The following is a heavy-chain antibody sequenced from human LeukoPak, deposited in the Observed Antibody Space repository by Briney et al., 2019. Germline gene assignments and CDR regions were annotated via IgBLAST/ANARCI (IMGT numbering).Heavy chain of an antibody. CDR2: ISSSSSYI. D-gene: IGHD3-22*01. J-gene: IGHJ4*02. Sequence: GSLRLSCAASGFTFSSYSMNWVRQAPGKGLELVSSISSSSSYIYYADSVKGRFTISRDNAKNSLYLQMNSLRAEDTALYYCAKAIYYGSFSRGYFDYWGQGTLVTVSS. CDR1: GFTFSSYS. CDR3: AKAIYYGSFSRGYFDY. V-gene: IGHV3-21*04.